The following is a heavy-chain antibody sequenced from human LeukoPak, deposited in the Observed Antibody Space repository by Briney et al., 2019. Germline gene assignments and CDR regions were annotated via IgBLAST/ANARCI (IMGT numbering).Heavy chain of an antibody. V-gene: IGHV1-2*02. D-gene: IGHD4-17*01. CDR1: GYTFTGYY. CDR3: ARSEASGDYELLDY. CDR2: INPNSGGT. Sequence: ASVKVSCKASGYTFTGYYMHWVRQAPGQGLEWMGWINPNSGGTNYAQKFQGRVTMTGDTSISTAYMELSRLRSDDTAVYYCARSEASGDYELLDYWGQGTLVTVSS. J-gene: IGHJ4*02.